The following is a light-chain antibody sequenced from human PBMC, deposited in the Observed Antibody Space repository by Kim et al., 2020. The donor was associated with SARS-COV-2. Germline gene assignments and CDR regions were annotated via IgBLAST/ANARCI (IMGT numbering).Light chain of an antibody. J-gene: IGLJ3*02. CDR2: EDN. CDR3: QAYDSSPWV. CDR1: SGSISINY. V-gene: IGLV6-57*03. Sequence: NFMLTQPHSVSEAPWDTVTISCTRSSGSISINYVQWYQQRPGSAPTTVIYEDNQRPSGVPDRFPGSIDSSSHSASPAISGLKTEEEADSSCQAYDSSPWVFGGGTQLTVL.